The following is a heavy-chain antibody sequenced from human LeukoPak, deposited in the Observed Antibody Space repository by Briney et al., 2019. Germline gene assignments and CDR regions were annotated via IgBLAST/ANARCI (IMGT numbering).Heavy chain of an antibody. Sequence: PGGSLRLSCAASGFNFRNYWMHWVLQAPGKGLVWVSRINSDGSSTSYADSVKGRFTISRDNAENTLYLQINSLRAEDTAVYYCATDEAATGRLDYWGQGTLVTDSS. D-gene: IGHD1-1*01. J-gene: IGHJ4*02. CDR2: INSDGSST. CDR1: GFNFRNYW. CDR3: ATDEAATGRLDY. V-gene: IGHV3-74*01.